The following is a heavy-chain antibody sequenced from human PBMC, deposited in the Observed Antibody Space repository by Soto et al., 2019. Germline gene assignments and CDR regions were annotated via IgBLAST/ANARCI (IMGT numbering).Heavy chain of an antibody. V-gene: IGHV4-34*01. CDR3: AREGPLSWYSRAFDY. J-gene: IGHJ4*02. D-gene: IGHD6-13*01. CDR2: INHGGST. CDR1: GGSFSGYY. Sequence: SETLSLTCAVYGGSFSGYYWSWIRQPPGKGLEWIGEINHGGSTNYNPSLKSRVTISVDTSKNQFSLKLSSVTAADTAVYYCAREGPLSWYSRAFDYWGQGTLVTVSS.